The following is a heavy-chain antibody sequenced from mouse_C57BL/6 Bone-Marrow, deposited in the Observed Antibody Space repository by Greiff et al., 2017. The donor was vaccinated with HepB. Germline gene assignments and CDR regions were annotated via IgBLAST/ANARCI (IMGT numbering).Heavy chain of an antibody. CDR2: IDPSDSET. Sequence: VQLQQPGAELVRPGSSVKLSCKASGYTFTSYWMHWVKQRPIQGLEWIGNIDPSDSETHYNQKFKDKATLTVDKSSSTAYMQLSSLTSEDSAVYYCATQGLYYGSSLYAMDYWGQGTSVTVSS. CDR3: ATQGLYYGSSLYAMDY. CDR1: GYTFTSYW. D-gene: IGHD1-1*01. V-gene: IGHV1-52*01. J-gene: IGHJ4*01.